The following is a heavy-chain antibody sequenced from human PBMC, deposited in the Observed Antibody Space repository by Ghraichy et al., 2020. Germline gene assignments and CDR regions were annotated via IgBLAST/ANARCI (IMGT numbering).Heavy chain of an antibody. CDR2: ISSSGSTT. CDR1: EFTFSRYE. V-gene: IGHV3-48*03. CDR3: ARVYSTRLYFDY. J-gene: IGHJ4*02. D-gene: IGHD6-13*01. Sequence: GGSLRLSCAASEFTFSRYEMNWVRQAPGKGPEWILYISSSGSTTYYADSVKGRFTISRDNAKNSLYLQMNSLRAEDAAVYYCARVYSTRLYFDYWGQGILVTVSS.